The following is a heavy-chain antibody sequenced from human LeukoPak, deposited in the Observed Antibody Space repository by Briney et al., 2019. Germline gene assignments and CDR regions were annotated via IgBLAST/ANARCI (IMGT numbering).Heavy chain of an antibody. CDR2: ISSSGSTI. CDR3: ARAFNRGRFDY. Sequence: NTGGSLRLSCAASGFTFSDYYMGWIRQAPGKGLEWVSYISSSGSTIYYADSVKGRFTISRDNAKNSLYLQMNSLRAEDTAVYYCARAFNRGRFDYWGQGTLVTVSS. D-gene: IGHD1-14*01. V-gene: IGHV3-11*01. J-gene: IGHJ4*02. CDR1: GFTFSDYY.